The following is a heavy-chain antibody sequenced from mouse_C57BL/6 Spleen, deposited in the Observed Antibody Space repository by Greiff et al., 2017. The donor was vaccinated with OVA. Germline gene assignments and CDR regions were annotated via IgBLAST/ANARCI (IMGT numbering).Heavy chain of an antibody. CDR3: APFLLYDAMDY. CDR2: IDPANGNT. CDR1: GFNIKNTY. V-gene: IGHV14-3*01. Sequence: VQLQQSVAELVRPGASVKLSCTASGFNIKNTYMPWVKQRPEQGLEWIGRIDPANGNTKYAPKFQGKATITADTSSNTAYLQLSSLTSEDTAIYYCAPFLLYDAMDYWGQGTSVTVSS. J-gene: IGHJ4*01. D-gene: IGHD2-12*01.